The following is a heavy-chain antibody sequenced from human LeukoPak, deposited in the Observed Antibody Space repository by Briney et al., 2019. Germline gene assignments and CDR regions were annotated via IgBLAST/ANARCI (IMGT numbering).Heavy chain of an antibody. V-gene: IGHV3-74*01. CDR1: GFTFSSYW. J-gene: IGHJ6*03. Sequence: QPGGSLRLSCAASGFTFSSYWMHWVRQAPGKGLVWVSRINSDGSSTSYADSVKGRFTISRDNAKNTLYLQMNSLRAEDTAVYCCARGTDYYYYYYMDVWGKGTTVTVSS. CDR3: ARGTDYYYYYYMDV. CDR2: INSDGSST.